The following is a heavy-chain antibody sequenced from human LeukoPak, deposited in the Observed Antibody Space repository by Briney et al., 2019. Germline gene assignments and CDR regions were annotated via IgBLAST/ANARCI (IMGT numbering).Heavy chain of an antibody. Sequence: GGSLRLSCAASEFTYSAYAMSWVRHTPGKGLEWVSTISGDGRSTFYADSVKGRFTISRDDSKTTLFLQMNSLRAEDTAIYYCATGYGGWGAFDIWGQGTVVTVSS. V-gene: IGHV3-23*01. J-gene: IGHJ3*02. CDR3: ATGYGGWGAFDI. D-gene: IGHD3-16*01. CDR2: ISGDGRST. CDR1: EFTYSAYA.